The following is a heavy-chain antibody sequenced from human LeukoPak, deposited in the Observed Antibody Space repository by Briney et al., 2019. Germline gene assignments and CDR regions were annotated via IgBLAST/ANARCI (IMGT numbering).Heavy chain of an antibody. CDR1: GDSVSSNSVT. CDR2: TYYRSTWYN. J-gene: IGHJ5*02. D-gene: IGHD2-2*01. CDR3: ARRLTQYDCFDP. Sequence: SQTLSLACAISGDSVSSNSVTWNWIRQSPSRGLEWLGRTYYRSTWYNDYAVSVRGRITVNPDTSKSQFSLHLNSVTPEDTAVYYCARRLTQYDCFDPWGQGILVTVSS. V-gene: IGHV6-1*01.